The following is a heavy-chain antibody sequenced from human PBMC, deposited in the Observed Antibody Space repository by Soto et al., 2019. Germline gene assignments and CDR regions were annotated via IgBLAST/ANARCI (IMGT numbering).Heavy chain of an antibody. J-gene: IGHJ4*02. D-gene: IGHD3-10*01. V-gene: IGHV3-53*01. CDR1: GFTVSSNY. Sequence: GGSLRLSCAASGFTVSSNYMSWVRQAPGKGLEWVSVIYSGGSTYYADSVKGRFTISRDNSKNTLYLQMNSLRAEDTAVYYCARALGYYGSGSYLGDWGQGTLVTVSS. CDR2: IYSGGST. CDR3: ARALGYYGSGSYLGD.